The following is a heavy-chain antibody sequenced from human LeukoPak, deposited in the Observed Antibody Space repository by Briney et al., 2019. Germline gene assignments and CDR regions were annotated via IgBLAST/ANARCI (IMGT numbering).Heavy chain of an antibody. D-gene: IGHD3-9*01. Sequence: PGGSLRLSCAASGFTFSTFAMIWVRQPPGKGLEWVSSIFPSGGEIHYADSVRGRFTISRDNSKNTLYLQMNSLRAEDTAVYYCAKAHGYFDWLLSWFDPWGQGTLVTVSS. J-gene: IGHJ5*02. V-gene: IGHV3-23*01. CDR2: IFPSGGEI. CDR1: GFTFSTFA. CDR3: AKAHGYFDWLLSWFDP.